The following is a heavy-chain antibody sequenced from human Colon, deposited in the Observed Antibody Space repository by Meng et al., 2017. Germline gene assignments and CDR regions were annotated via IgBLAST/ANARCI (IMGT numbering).Heavy chain of an antibody. CDR3: GKREYISGLTY. Sequence: QVQRVQCGAEGKKPASPVKVSSKASGYTFTDYYIHWVRQATGQGLEWMGRINPKSGGTNSAQIFQGRVTMTRDTSISTVYMELTRLRSDDTALYYCGKREYISGLTYWGQGTLVTVSS. V-gene: IGHV1-2*06. D-gene: IGHD6-19*01. CDR2: INPKSGGT. J-gene: IGHJ4*02. CDR1: GYTFTDYY.